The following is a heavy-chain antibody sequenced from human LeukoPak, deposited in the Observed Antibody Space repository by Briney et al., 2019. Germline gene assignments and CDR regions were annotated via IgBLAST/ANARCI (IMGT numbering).Heavy chain of an antibody. Sequence: GRSLRLSCAASGFTFSSYSMNWVRQAPGKGLEWVSSISSSSSYIYYADSVKGRFTISRDNAKNSLYLQMNSLRAEDTAVYYCARVAQGYYFDYWGQGTLVTVSS. J-gene: IGHJ4*02. CDR3: ARVAQGYYFDY. V-gene: IGHV3-21*01. CDR2: ISSSSSYI. CDR1: GFTFSSYS.